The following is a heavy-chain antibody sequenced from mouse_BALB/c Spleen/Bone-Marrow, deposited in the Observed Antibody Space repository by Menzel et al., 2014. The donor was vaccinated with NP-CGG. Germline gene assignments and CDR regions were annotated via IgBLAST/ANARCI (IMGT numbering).Heavy chain of an antibody. D-gene: IGHD1-1*01. CDR1: GFTFSNFG. CDR2: ISSGSSTI. Sequence: EVKLVESGGGLVQPGGSRKLSCAASGFTFSNFGMHWVRQAPEKGLEWVAYISSGSSTIYYADTVKGRFTISRDNPKNTLFLQMTSLRSEDTAMYYCARRASPTGPMAYWGQGTSVTVSS. V-gene: IGHV5-17*02. J-gene: IGHJ4*01. CDR3: ARRASPTGPMAY.